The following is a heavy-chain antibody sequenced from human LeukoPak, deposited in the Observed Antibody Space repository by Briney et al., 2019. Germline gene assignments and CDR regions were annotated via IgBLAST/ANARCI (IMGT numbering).Heavy chain of an antibody. V-gene: IGHV4-31*03. Sequence: SETLSLTCTVSGGSISSGGYYWSWIRQHPGKGLERIGYIYYSGSTYYNPSLKSRVTISVDTSKNQFSLKLSSVTAADTAVYYCARGLRLGELSPKVYWFDPWGQGTLVTVSS. D-gene: IGHD3-16*02. CDR3: ARGLRLGELSPKVYWFDP. CDR2: IYYSGST. CDR1: GGSISSGGYY. J-gene: IGHJ5*02.